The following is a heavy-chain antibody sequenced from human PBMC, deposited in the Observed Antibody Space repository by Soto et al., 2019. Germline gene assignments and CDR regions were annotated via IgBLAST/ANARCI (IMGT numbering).Heavy chain of an antibody. CDR2: INASNGNT. D-gene: IGHD3-10*01. J-gene: IGHJ4*02. CDR1: GYTFTNYA. V-gene: IGHV1-3*01. CDR3: ARDMGFGLSDY. Sequence: QVQLVQSGAEVKKPGASVKVSCKASGYTFTNYAIDWVRQAPGQRLEWMGWINASNGNTKYSQKFLGRVTITRDTSASTAYMELSSLRSEDTAVYYCARDMGFGLSDYWGQGILVTVSS.